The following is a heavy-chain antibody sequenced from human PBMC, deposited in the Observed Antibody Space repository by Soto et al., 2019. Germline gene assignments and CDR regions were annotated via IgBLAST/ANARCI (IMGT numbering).Heavy chain of an antibody. D-gene: IGHD2-15*01. CDR3: ARDGYCSGGSCYSVPVFDY. V-gene: IGHV3-33*01. CDR2: IWYDGSNK. J-gene: IGHJ4*02. CDR1: GFTFSSYG. Sequence: QVQLVESGGGVVQPGRSLRLSCAASGFTFSSYGMHWVRQAPGKGLEWVAVIWYDGSNKYYADSVKGRFTISRDNSKNTLYLQMNSLIADDTAVYYCARDGYCSGGSCYSVPVFDYWGQGTLVTVSS.